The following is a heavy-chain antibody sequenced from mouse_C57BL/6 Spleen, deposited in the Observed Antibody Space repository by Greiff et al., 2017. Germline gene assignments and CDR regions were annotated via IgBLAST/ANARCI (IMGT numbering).Heavy chain of an antibody. V-gene: IGHV1-69*01. CDR2: IDPSDSYT. J-gene: IGHJ2*01. CDR1: GYTFTSYW. CDR3: ARLGPHFDY. Sequence: VKLQESGAELVMPGASVKLSCKASGYTFTSYWMHWVKQRPGQGLEWIGEIDPSDSYTNYNQKFKGKSTLTVDKSSSTAYMQLSSLTSEDSAVYYCARLGPHFDYWGQGTTLTVAS. D-gene: IGHD4-1*01.